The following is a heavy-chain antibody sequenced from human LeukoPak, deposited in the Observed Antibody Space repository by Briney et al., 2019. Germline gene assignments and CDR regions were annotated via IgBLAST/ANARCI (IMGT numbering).Heavy chain of an antibody. D-gene: IGHD3-9*01. Sequence: GSSVKVSCKASGGTSSSYAISWVRQAPGQGLEWMGGIIPIFGTANYAQKFQGRVTMTRNTSISTAYMELSSLRSEDTAVYYCARRPSKYYDILTGYYRSEFDYWGQGTLVTVSS. CDR3: ARRPSKYYDILTGYYRSEFDY. V-gene: IGHV1-69*05. J-gene: IGHJ4*02. CDR1: GGTSSSYA. CDR2: IIPIFGTA.